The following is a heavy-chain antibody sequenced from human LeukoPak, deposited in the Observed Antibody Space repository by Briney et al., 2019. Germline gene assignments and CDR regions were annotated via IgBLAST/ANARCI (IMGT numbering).Heavy chain of an antibody. CDR3: ARGKGPAATNWFDP. V-gene: IGHV1-8*01. J-gene: IGHJ5*02. CDR2: MNPNTGYT. D-gene: IGHD2-2*01. Sequence: ASVKVSCKASGYTFMSYEINWVRQATGQGLEWLGWMNPNTGYTGYAQKFQGRVTMTRNTTISTAYMQLSSLRSEDTAVYYCARGKGPAATNWFDPWGQGTLVTVSS. CDR1: GYTFMSYE.